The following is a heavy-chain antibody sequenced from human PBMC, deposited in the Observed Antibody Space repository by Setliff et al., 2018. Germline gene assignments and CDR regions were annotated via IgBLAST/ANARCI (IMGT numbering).Heavy chain of an antibody. CDR2: IFSNDEK. CDR1: GFSLSNARMG. V-gene: IGHV2-26*01. CDR3: ARAYYDSSGYYPLVY. J-gene: IGHJ4*02. Sequence: SGPTLVNPTETLTLTCTVSGFSLSNARMGVSWIRQPPGKALEWLAHIFSNDEKSYSTSLKSRRTISKDTSKSQVVLTMTNMDPVDTATYYCARAYYDSSGYYPLVYWGQGTLVTVSS. D-gene: IGHD3-22*01.